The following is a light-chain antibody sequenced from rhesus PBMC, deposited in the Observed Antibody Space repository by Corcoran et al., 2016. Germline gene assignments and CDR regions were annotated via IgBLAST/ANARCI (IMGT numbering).Light chain of an antibody. V-gene: IGKV2-104*02. CDR3: MKGKEFPFT. CDR2: EVS. Sequence: DIVMTQTPLSLPVTPGEPASISCRSSQSLLDSADGNTYLDWYLQKPGQSPQLLIYEVSNRASGVPDRFSGSGSDTDFTLKISRVEAEDVGGYYCMKGKEFPFTFGPGTKLDIK. CDR1: QSLLDSADGNTY. J-gene: IGKJ3*01.